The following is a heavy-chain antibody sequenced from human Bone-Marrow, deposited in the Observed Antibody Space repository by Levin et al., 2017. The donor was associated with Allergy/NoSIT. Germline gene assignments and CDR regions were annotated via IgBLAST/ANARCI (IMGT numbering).Heavy chain of an antibody. D-gene: IGHD6-13*01. J-gene: IGHJ4*02. V-gene: IGHV4-4*02. CDR1: GGSISSSNW. CDR3: ARGVGYSRLFYNY. CDR2: IYHSGST. Sequence: RPSETLSLTCAVSGGSISSSNWWSWVRQPPGKGLEWIGEIYHSGSTNYNPSLKSRVTISVDKSKNQFSLKLSSVTAADTAVYYCARGVGYSRLFYNYWGQGTLVTVSS.